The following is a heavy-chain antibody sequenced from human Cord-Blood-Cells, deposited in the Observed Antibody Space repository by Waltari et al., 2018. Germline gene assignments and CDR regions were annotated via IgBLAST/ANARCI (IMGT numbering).Heavy chain of an antibody. J-gene: IGHJ3*02. Sequence: QVQLVQSGAEVKKPGASVKVSCKASGYTFTSHGISWVRQAPGPGLEWMGWISAYNGNTNYAEQIQGRGTMTTDTSTSTAYVELRSLRSDDTAVYYGARALVRPPNYYGSGSYYNGFDIWGQGTMVTVSS. CDR1: GYTFTSHG. CDR3: ARALVRPPNYYGSGSYYNGFDI. V-gene: IGHV1-18*01. D-gene: IGHD3-10*01. CDR2: ISAYNGNT.